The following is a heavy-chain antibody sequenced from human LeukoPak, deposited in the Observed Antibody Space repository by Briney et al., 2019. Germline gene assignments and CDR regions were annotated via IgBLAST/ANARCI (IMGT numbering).Heavy chain of an antibody. CDR1: GYSFTSYW. J-gene: IGHJ5*02. CDR2: IYPGDSDT. CDR3: ARQGYSSSWYGNWFDP. D-gene: IGHD6-13*01. Sequence: GESLKISCKGSGYSFTSYWIGWVGQMPGKGLEWMGIIYPGDSDTRYSPSFQGQVTISADKSISTAYLQWSSLKASDTAMYYCARQGYSSSWYGNWFDPWGQGTLVTVSS. V-gene: IGHV5-51*01.